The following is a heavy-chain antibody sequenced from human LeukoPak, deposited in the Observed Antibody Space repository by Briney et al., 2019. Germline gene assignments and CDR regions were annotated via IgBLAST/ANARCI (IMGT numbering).Heavy chain of an antibody. D-gene: IGHD5-18*01. CDR3: ARAFALGGAMVTSYWFDP. CDR2: IRYEGSNK. V-gene: IGHV3-30*02. CDR1: GFTFSSYG. J-gene: IGHJ5*02. Sequence: GGSLRLSCAASGFTFSSYGMHWVRQAPGKGLEWVAFIRYEGSNKYYADSVKGRFTISRDNSKNTLYLQMNSLRSDDTAVYYCARAFALGGAMVTSYWFDPWGQGTLVTVSS.